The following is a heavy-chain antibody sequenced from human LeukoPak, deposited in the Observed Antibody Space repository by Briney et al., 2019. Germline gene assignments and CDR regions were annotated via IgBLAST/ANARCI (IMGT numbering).Heavy chain of an antibody. CDR2: INHSGST. CDR3: ARGAVAGLDY. CDR1: GGSFSGYY. Sequence: SETLSLTCAVYGGSFSGYYWSWIRQPPGKGLEWIGEINHSGSTNYNPSLKSRVTISVDTSKNQFSLKLSSVTAADTAVYYCARGAVAGLDYWGQGTLVSVSS. J-gene: IGHJ4*02. D-gene: IGHD6-19*01. V-gene: IGHV4-34*01.